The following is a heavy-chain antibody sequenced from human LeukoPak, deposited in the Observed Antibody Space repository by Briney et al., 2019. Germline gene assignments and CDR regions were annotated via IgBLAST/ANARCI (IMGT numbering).Heavy chain of an antibody. D-gene: IGHD3-10*01. CDR3: ARDAKYYYGSRTYFFFEY. V-gene: IGHV4-4*07. J-gene: IGHJ4*02. CDR2: IYTSGTT. CDR1: GDSFSTYY. Sequence: SETLSLTCTVSGDSFSTYYWSWIRQPAGKGLEWIGHIYTSGTTNYNPSLKSRVTMSIDTSKNQFSLKLSSVTAADTAIYYCARDAKYYYGSRTYFFFEYWGQGTLLTVSS.